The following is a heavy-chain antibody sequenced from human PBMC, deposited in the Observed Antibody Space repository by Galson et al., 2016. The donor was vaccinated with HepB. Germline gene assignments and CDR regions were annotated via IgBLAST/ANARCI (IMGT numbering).Heavy chain of an antibody. CDR3: GKHGGVDY. Sequence: SLRLSCAASGFSFSTSGMSWVRQTPGRGLEWVSGITAGGGTTHYADSVKGRFTISRDNSNSTLYLYMNSLRAGDTAVYDCGKHGGVDYWGQGALVTVSS. V-gene: IGHV3-23*01. J-gene: IGHJ4*02. D-gene: IGHD3-16*01. CDR2: ITAGGGTT. CDR1: GFSFSTSG.